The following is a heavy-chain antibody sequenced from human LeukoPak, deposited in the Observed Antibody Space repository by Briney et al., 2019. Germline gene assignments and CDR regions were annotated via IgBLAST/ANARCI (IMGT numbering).Heavy chain of an antibody. CDR3: ARGGYYGSGSYSFDY. D-gene: IGHD3-10*01. V-gene: IGHV6-1*01. J-gene: IGHJ4*02. CDR1: GDSVSSISAA. CDR2: TYYRSKWYS. Sequence: SQTLSLTCAISGDSVSSISAAWNWIRQSPSRGLEWLGRTYYRSKWYSEYAVSVKSRITINPDTSKNQFSLQLYSVTPEDTAVYYCARGGYYGSGSYSFDYWGQGTLVTVSS.